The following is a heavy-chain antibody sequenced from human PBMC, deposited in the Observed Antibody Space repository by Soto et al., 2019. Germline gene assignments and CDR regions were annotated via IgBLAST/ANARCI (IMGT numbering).Heavy chain of an antibody. CDR1: GFSVTANY. CDR2: IYSGGTT. Sequence: EVQVVESGGGLIQPGGSLRLSCEVSGFSVTANYMSWVRQAPGKGLEWVSVIYSGGTTYYVDSVKGRFSISRDISKNTLYLQMTSLRAEDTAVYYCHGYGYWGQGTLVTVSS. J-gene: IGHJ4*02. CDR3: HGYGY. V-gene: IGHV3-53*01. D-gene: IGHD5-12*01.